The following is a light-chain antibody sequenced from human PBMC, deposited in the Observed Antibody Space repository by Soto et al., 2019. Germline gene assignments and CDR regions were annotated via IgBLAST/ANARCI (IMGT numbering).Light chain of an antibody. CDR1: QSVYTY. V-gene: IGKV3-11*01. CDR2: DAS. CDR3: QQRSDWPLT. Sequence: EIVLTQSPATLSLSPGERDTLSCRASQSVYTYFAWYQQKPGQAPRLLIYDASNRATGIPARFSGSGSGTDFTLTISSLEPEDFAVYYCQQRSDWPLTFGQGTKVDIK. J-gene: IGKJ1*01.